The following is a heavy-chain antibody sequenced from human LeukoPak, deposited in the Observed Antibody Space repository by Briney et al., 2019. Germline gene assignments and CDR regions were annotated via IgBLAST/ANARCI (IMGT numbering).Heavy chain of an antibody. D-gene: IGHD2-2*01. CDR1: GYTFTGYY. CDR2: INPNSGGT. V-gene: IGHV1-2*02. CDR3: ARDRIGDCGTTSCYLAY. J-gene: IGHJ4*02. Sequence: ASVRVSCNTSGYTFTGYYIHWVRQAPGQGLEWMGWINPNSGGTNYAQKFQGRVTMTRDTSIRTAYMELSRLTSDDTAVYFCARDRIGDCGTTSCYLAYWGQGTLVTVSS.